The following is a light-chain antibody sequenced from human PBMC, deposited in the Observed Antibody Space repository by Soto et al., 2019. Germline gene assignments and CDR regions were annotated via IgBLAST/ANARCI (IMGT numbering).Light chain of an antibody. J-gene: IGLJ2*01. V-gene: IGLV1-51*01. CDR2: DNN. CDR3: GTWDSSLSAVV. CDR1: SSNIGNNY. Sequence: QSVLTQPPSVSAAPGQKVTISCSGSSSNIGNNYVSWYQQFPGTAPKVLIYDNNKRPSGIPDRFSGSKSGTSATLGITGLQTGDEADYYCGTWDSSLSAVVFGGGTKFTVL.